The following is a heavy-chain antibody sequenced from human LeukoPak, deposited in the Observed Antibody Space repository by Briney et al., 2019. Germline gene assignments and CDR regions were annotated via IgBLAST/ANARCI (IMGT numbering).Heavy chain of an antibody. CDR1: GFTFSSYG. CDR3: ARDLGYCSSTSCYPGAFDI. V-gene: IGHV3-33*01. D-gene: IGHD2-2*03. J-gene: IGHJ3*02. CDR2: IWYDGSNK. Sequence: GRSLRLSCAASGFTFSSYGMHWVRQAPGKGLEWVAVIWYDGSNKYYADSVEGRFTISRDNSKNTLYLQMNSLRAEDTAVYYCARDLGYCSSTSCYPGAFDIWGQGTMVTVSS.